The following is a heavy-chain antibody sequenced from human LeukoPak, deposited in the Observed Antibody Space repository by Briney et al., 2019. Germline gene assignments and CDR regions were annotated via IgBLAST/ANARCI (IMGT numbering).Heavy chain of an antibody. J-gene: IGHJ4*02. D-gene: IGHD2-8*01. CDR1: GGSISSYY. Sequence: KPSETLSLTCPVSGGSISSYYWSWIRRPAGKGLEWIGRIYTSGNTNYNPSLKSRVTISVDTSKNQFSLKLSSVTAADTAVYYCAREPYCTNGVCSAYWGQGTLVTVSS. CDR2: IYTSGNT. V-gene: IGHV4-4*07. CDR3: AREPYCTNGVCSAY.